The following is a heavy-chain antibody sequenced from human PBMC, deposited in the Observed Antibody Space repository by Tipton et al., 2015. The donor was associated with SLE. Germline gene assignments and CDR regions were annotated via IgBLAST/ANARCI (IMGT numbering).Heavy chain of an antibody. J-gene: IGHJ2*01. V-gene: IGHV4-59*01. Sequence: GEALGSYYWRWIRQPPGKELENIGYIHYSGNTNYNPSLKSRVTISVDTSKNQFSLKLSSVTAADTAVYYCARANGVVGGQVPYWYFDLWGRGTLVTVSS. CDR3: ARANGVVGGQVPYWYFDL. D-gene: IGHD1-26*01. CDR1: GEALGSYY. CDR2: IHYSGNT.